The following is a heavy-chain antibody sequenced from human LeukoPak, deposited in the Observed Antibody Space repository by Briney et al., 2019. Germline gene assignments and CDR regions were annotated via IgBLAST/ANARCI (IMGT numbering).Heavy chain of an antibody. V-gene: IGHV3-66*04. CDR2: IYSGGST. J-gene: IGHJ4*02. CDR3: ARRPPGDSYGYDY. Sequence: GGSLRLSCSASWFTVSRNYMSLVRQAPGKGLEWVSVIYSGGSTYYADSVKGRFTIPRDNSEHTLYLQMNSLRAEDTAAYYCARRPPGDSYGYDYWGQGTLVAVSS. CDR1: WFTVSRNY. D-gene: IGHD5-18*01.